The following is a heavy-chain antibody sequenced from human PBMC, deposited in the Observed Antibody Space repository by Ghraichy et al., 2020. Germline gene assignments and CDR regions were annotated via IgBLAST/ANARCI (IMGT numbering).Heavy chain of an antibody. D-gene: IGHD2-15*01. CDR2: ISAYNGNT. Sequence: APVNVSCKASGYTFTNYGISWVRQAPGQGLEWMGWISAYNGNTNYAQKVQGRVTMTTDTSTSTAYMELRSLRSDDTAVYYCAREPRLADVAYFDYWGQGTLVTVSS. CDR1: GYTFTNYG. J-gene: IGHJ4*02. CDR3: AREPRLADVAYFDY. V-gene: IGHV1-18*04.